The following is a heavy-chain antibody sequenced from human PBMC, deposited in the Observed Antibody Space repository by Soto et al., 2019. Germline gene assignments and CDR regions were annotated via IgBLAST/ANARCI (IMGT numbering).Heavy chain of an antibody. V-gene: IGHV4-34*01. CDR2: INHSGST. D-gene: IGHD2-2*03. CDR3: ARWAGYCSRTSCFISPWSNYYYYGMDV. Sequence: PSETLSLTCAVYGGSFSGYYWSWIRQPPGKGLEWIGEINHSGSTNYNPSLKSRVTISVDTSKNQFSLKPSSVTAADTAVYYCARWAGYCSRTSCFISPWSNYYYYGMDVWGQGTTVTVSS. J-gene: IGHJ6*02. CDR1: GGSFSGYY.